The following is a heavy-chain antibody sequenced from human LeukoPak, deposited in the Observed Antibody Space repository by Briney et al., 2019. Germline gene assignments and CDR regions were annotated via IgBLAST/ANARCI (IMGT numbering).Heavy chain of an antibody. CDR1: GVTFSSYW. Sequence: HPGGSLRLSCADSGVTFSSYWMSWVRQAPGKGLEWVANIKQDGSAKYYVDSVKGRFTISRDNGEKSLYLQMNSLRAEDTAVYYCARHYDTYGYGLDVWGQSTRITVSS. J-gene: IGHJ6*01. D-gene: IGHD5-18*01. V-gene: IGHV3-7*05. CDR3: ARHYDTYGYGLDV. CDR2: IKQDGSAK.